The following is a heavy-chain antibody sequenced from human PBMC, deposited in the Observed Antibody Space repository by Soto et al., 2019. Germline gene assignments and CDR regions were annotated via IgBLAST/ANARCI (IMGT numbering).Heavy chain of an antibody. Sequence: GGSLRLSCAASGFTFSKYAMTWARQAPGKGLECVSSIYSTSTYIYYTDSVKGRFSISRDNARNSLYLQMNSLRAEDTAVYYCARDHYFGSGSYGLDYWGPGTLVTVSS. J-gene: IGHJ4*02. D-gene: IGHD3-10*01. V-gene: IGHV3-21*01. CDR3: ARDHYFGSGSYGLDY. CDR2: IYSTSTYI. CDR1: GFTFSKYA.